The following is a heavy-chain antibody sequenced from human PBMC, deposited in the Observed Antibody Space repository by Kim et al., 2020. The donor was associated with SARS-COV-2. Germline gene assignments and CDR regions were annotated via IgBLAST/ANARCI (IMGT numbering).Heavy chain of an antibody. CDR3: ARDRTSCSF. V-gene: IGHV3-7*01. D-gene: IGHD2-2*01. CDR1: GFSFSTYW. Sequence: LSLTCAASGFSFSTYWMTWVRQAPGKGLEWVGNINKDGSETYDMDSVKGRFTMFRDNSKNSMYLQMNSLRADDTAVYYCARDRTSCSFWGQGTPVTVSS. CDR2: INKDGSET. J-gene: IGHJ1*01.